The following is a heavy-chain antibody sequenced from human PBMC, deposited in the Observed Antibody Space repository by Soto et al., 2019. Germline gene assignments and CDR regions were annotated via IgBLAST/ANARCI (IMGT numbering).Heavy chain of an antibody. Sequence: EVQLLESGGGLVQPGGSLRLSCAASGFTFSSSAMSWVRQAPGKGLEWVSGISGSGGSTYYADSVKGRFTISRDNSKNTLYLQMNSLRPEDTAVYYCVKGGYTYGFLFDYWGQGTLVTVSS. J-gene: IGHJ4*02. V-gene: IGHV3-23*01. CDR2: ISGSGGST. CDR3: VKGGYTYGFLFDY. D-gene: IGHD5-18*01. CDR1: GFTFSSSA.